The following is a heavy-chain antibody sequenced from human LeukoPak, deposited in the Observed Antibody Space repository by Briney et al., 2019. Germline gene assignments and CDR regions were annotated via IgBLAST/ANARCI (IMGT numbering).Heavy chain of an antibody. D-gene: IGHD6-19*01. J-gene: IGHJ6*02. CDR2: ISAYNGNT. CDR1: GGAFSSYA. V-gene: IGHV1-18*01. CDR3: ARDGIAVANDV. Sequence: ASVKVSCKASGGAFSSYAISWVRQAPGQGLEWMGWISAYNGNTNYAQKLQGRVTMTTDTSTSSAYMELRSLRSDDTAVYYCARDGIAVANDVWGQGTTVTVSS.